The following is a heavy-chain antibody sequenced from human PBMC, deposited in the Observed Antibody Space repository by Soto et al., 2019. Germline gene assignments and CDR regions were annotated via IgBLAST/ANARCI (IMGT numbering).Heavy chain of an antibody. Sequence: QVQLVESGGGVVQPGRSLRLSCAASGFTFSSYGMHWVRQAPGKGLEWVAVIWYDGSNKYYADSVKGRFTISRDNSKNTLYLQMNILRAEDTAVYYCAREITGGGSCHTLCYYYYYMDVWGKGTTVTVSS. CDR1: GFTFSSYG. D-gene: IGHD2-15*01. CDR2: IWYDGSNK. J-gene: IGHJ6*03. V-gene: IGHV3-33*01. CDR3: AREITGGGSCHTLCYYYYYMDV.